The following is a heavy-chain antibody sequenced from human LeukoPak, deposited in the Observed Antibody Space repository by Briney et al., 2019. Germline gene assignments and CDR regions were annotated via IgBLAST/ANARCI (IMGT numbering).Heavy chain of an antibody. CDR2: ISYDGSHK. Sequence: PGRSLRLSCAASGFTFSSYGIHWVRQAPGKGLEWVAVISYDGSHKYYADSAKGRFTISRDNSKNTLYLQMNSLRAEDTAVHYCAKDLRDSRFLPRRYCSGGSCYQGIDYWGQGTLVTVSS. J-gene: IGHJ4*02. CDR1: GFTFSSYG. V-gene: IGHV3-30*18. CDR3: AKDLRDSRFLPRRYCSGGSCYQGIDY. D-gene: IGHD2-15*01.